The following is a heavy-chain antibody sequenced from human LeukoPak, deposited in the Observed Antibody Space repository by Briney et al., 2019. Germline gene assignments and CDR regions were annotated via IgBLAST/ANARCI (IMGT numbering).Heavy chain of an antibody. CDR2: ITSSGGST. D-gene: IGHD3-22*01. J-gene: IGHJ4*02. CDR1: GFTFSSYA. CDR3: SKDRPNYYDSSGHYYRRNGDY. V-gene: IGHV3-23*01. Sequence: PGGSLRLSCAASGFTFSSYAMSSVRQAPGKGLEWVSSITSSGGSTYYAGSVKGQFTISRDNSKNTGYLQMNSLRAEDTAVYYCSKDRPNYYDSSGHYYRRNGDYWGQGTLVTVSS.